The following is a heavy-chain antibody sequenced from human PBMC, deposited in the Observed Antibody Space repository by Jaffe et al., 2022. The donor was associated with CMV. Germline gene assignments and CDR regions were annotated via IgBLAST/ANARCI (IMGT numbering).Heavy chain of an antibody. Sequence: QITLKESGPTLVKPTQTLTLTCTFSGFSLSTSGVGVGWIRQPPGKALEWLALIYWNDDKRYSPSLKSRLTITKDTSKNQVVLTMTNMDPVDTATYYCAHRRALGYYDFWSGYYDYFDYWGQGTLVTVSS. CDR1: GFSLSTSGVG. J-gene: IGHJ4*02. V-gene: IGHV2-5*01. CDR2: IYWNDDK. CDR3: AHRRALGYYDFWSGYYDYFDY. D-gene: IGHD3-3*01.